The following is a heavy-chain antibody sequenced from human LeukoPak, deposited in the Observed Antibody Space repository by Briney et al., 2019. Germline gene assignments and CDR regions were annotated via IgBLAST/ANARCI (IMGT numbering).Heavy chain of an antibody. CDR3: ARGLYRLGASA. J-gene: IGHJ4*02. V-gene: IGHV1-69*04. D-gene: IGHD1-26*01. CDR1: GGTFSSYA. Sequence: ASVKVSCKASGGTFSSYAISWVRQAPGQGLEWMGRIIPILGIANYAQKFQGRVTITADKSTSTAYMELSSLRSEDTAVYYCARGLYRLGASAWGQGTLVTVSS. CDR2: IIPILGIA.